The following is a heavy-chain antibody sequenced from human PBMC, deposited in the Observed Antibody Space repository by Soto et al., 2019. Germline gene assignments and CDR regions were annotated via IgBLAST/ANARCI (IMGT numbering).Heavy chain of an antibody. CDR2: ITWNSGYI. V-gene: IGHV3-9*01. D-gene: IGHD6-13*01. Sequence: GWSLRLSCAASGFTFDDYAMHWVRQAPGKGLEWVSYITWNSGYIGYADSVKGRFTISRDNANNSLYLQMNSLKTEDTAFYYCAKALYGSSSSPIDFWGQGTLVTVSS. J-gene: IGHJ1*01. CDR3: AKALYGSSSSPIDF. CDR1: GFTFDDYA.